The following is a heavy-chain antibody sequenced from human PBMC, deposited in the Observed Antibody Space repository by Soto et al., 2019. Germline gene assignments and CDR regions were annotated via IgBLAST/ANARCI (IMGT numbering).Heavy chain of an antibody. CDR2: IKSKLSGGTA. Sequence: EVQLVESGGGLVKPGGSLRLSCAASGFTFSDGWMNWVRQAPGKGLEWVGRIKSKLSGGTADYVAPVIGRFTISRDDSKNTVYLQMTSMKIEDTAVYYCTTTGGHRQSDPFDYWGQGALVTVSS. CDR1: GFTFSDGW. J-gene: IGHJ4*02. V-gene: IGHV3-15*07. D-gene: IGHD2-8*02. CDR3: TTTGGHRQSDPFDY.